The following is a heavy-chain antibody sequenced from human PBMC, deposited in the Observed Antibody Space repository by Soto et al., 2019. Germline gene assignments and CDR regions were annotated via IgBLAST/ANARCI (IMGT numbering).Heavy chain of an antibody. Sequence: SGTLSLTVAVFGGSFIGYYWSWIRQPPGKGLEWIGEINHSGTTHYNPVPKRRVTTTIDTSKNQFSLKLSSVTAADTAVYYCARGTMVRGIYYYYMDVWGKGTTVTVSS. D-gene: IGHD3-10*01. CDR2: INHSGTT. CDR3: ARGTMVRGIYYYYMDV. J-gene: IGHJ6*03. CDR1: GGSFIGYY. V-gene: IGHV4-34*01.